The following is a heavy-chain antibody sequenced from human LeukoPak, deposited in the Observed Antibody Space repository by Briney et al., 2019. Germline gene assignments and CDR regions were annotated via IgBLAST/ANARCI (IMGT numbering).Heavy chain of an antibody. V-gene: IGHV3-48*03. CDR3: ARGRYYYGSGSYSPSNWFDP. D-gene: IGHD3-10*01. J-gene: IGHJ5*02. Sequence: GGSLRLSCAASGFTFSSYEMNWVRQAPGKGLEWVSYISSSGSTIYYAVSVKGRFTISRDNAKNSLYLQMNSLRAEDTAVYYCARGRYYYGSGSYSPSNWFDPWGQGTLVTVSS. CDR2: ISSSGSTI. CDR1: GFTFSSYE.